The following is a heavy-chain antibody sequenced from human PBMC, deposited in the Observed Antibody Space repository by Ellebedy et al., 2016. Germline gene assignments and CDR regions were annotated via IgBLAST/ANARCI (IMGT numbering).Heavy chain of an antibody. Sequence: GGSLRLXXVTSGFPFSNFFMSWVRQAPGKGLEWVSSISSSGTDIFYADSVKGRFTISRDNAKNSVYLQMNSLRAEDTAVYYCARGVGGTSLNWFDPWGQGTLVTVSS. CDR1: GFPFSNFF. D-gene: IGHD3-16*01. CDR2: ISSSGTDI. J-gene: IGHJ5*02. V-gene: IGHV3-21*01. CDR3: ARGVGGTSLNWFDP.